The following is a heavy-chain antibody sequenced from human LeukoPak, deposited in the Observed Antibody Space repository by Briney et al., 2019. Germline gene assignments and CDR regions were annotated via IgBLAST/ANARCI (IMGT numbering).Heavy chain of an antibody. Sequence: SETLSLTCAVYGGSFSGYYWSWIRQPPGKGLEWIGEINHSGSTNYNPSLKSRVTISVDTSKNQFSLRLSSVTAADTAVFYCASLRVPGYFDYWGQGTLVTVSS. J-gene: IGHJ4*03. CDR2: INHSGST. CDR3: ASLRVPGYFDY. D-gene: IGHD3-16*01. V-gene: IGHV4-34*01. CDR1: GGSFSGYY.